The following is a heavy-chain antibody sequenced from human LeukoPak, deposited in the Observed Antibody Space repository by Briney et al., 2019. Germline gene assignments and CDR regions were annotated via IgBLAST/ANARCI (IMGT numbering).Heavy chain of an antibody. Sequence: SETLSLTCAVYGGSFSGYYWSWIRQPPGKGLEWIGYIYYSGSTNYNPSLKSRVTISVDTSKNQFSLKLSSVTAADTAVYYCATTDYGDYYYYYYGMDVWGKGTTVTVSS. CDR2: IYYSGST. CDR3: ATTDYGDYYYYYYGMDV. CDR1: GGSFSGYY. D-gene: IGHD4-17*01. V-gene: IGHV4-59*01. J-gene: IGHJ6*04.